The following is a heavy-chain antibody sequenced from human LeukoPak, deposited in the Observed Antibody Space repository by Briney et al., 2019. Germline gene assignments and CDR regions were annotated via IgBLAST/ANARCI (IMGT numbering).Heavy chain of an antibody. J-gene: IGHJ5*02. CDR2: ISGDSGYT. CDR1: GFTFDDYA. D-gene: IGHD6-19*01. Sequence: GGPLRLSCAASGFTFDDYAMHWVRQAPGKGLEWVSLISGDSGYTYYTDSVKGRFTISRDNRKNSLYLQMNSLRTEDTALYYCAKGRSGWHWFDPWGQGTLVTVSS. V-gene: IGHV3-43*02. CDR3: AKGRSGWHWFDP.